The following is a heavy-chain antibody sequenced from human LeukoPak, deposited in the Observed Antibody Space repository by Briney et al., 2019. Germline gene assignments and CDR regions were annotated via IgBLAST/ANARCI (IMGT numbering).Heavy chain of an antibody. CDR3: AKDLAGCSDS. V-gene: IGHV3-23*01. J-gene: IGHJ4*02. D-gene: IGHD2-8*01. CDR2: ITGSGGST. Sequence: GGSLRLSCAASGFTFSSYVMTWVRLAPGKGLEWVSTITGSGGSTYYAESVKGRFTISRDNSKNTLYLQMNSLRGEDTALYYCAKDLAGCSDSWGQGTLVTVSS. CDR1: GFTFSSYV.